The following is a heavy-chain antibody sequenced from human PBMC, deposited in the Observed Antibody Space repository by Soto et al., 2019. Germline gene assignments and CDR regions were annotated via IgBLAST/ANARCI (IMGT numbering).Heavy chain of an antibody. CDR1: GFALSSFD. J-gene: IGHJ4*02. Sequence: GGSLRLSCGASGFALSSFDMDWVRQAPGKGLEWVSYINMDGGSTHYAESVKGRFTISRDNGRNSLSLQMDSLRVEDTAVYYCVRDQSGLKDFDYWGQGT. CDR3: VRDQSGLKDFDY. V-gene: IGHV3-48*03. CDR2: INMDGGST. D-gene: IGHD5-12*01.